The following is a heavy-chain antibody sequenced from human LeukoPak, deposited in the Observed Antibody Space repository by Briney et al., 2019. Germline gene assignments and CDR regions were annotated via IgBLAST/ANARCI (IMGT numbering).Heavy chain of an antibody. V-gene: IGHV3-23*01. CDR2: ISISGDDT. D-gene: IGHD4-17*01. CDR3: ANEIRPNDY. CDR1: GFTFSSYR. J-gene: IGHJ4*02. Sequence: GGSLRLSCAASGFTFSSYRMTWVRQAPGKGLEWLSAISISGDDTYYADSVKGRFTISRDNSKNTLYLQMNSLSADDTAMYYCANEIRPNDYWGQGTLVTVSS.